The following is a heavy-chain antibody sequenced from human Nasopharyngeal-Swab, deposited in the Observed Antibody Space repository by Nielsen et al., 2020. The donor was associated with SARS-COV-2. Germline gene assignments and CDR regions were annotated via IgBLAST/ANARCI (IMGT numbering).Heavy chain of an antibody. CDR1: GFIFEDYA. V-gene: IGHV3-43*02. Sequence: GESLKISCVASGFIFEDYAMHWVRQAPGKGLEWVSLLSGDGDSASYRDSVKGRFIISRENNKNSLYLQMNSLTVEDTALYYCAKPFWSGYYSGDSFDFWGQGTMVTVSS. CDR2: LSGDGDSA. CDR3: AKPFWSGYYSGDSFDF. D-gene: IGHD3-3*01. J-gene: IGHJ3*01.